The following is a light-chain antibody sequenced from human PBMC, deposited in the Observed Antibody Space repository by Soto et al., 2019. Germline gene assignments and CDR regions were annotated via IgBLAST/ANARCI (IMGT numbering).Light chain of an antibody. CDR3: QKSSSIPYT. J-gene: IGKJ2*01. CDR2: AAS. V-gene: IGKV1-39*01. Sequence: DIQMTQSPSALSASVGDRVTITCRASQTISTYLNWYQQNPGKAPKRLIYAASNLQNGVPSRFSGSGSGTDFTLTISSLQPEDFATYYCQKSSSIPYTFGQGTTLESK. CDR1: QTISTY.